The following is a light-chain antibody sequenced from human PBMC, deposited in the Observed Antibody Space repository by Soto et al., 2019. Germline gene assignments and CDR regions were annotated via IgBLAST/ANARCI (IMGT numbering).Light chain of an antibody. V-gene: IGLV1-40*01. CDR3: QSYDSNLSEV. CDR1: GSNIGAGYG. J-gene: IGLJ1*01. Sequence: QSVLTQPPSVPGAPGQTVTISCTGSGSNIGAGYGVQWYQQLPGTAPRLLIYGSDDRPSGVPDRFSASVSGNSASLAITGLQTEDEAVYYCQSYDSNLSEVFGQGTKVTVL. CDR2: GSD.